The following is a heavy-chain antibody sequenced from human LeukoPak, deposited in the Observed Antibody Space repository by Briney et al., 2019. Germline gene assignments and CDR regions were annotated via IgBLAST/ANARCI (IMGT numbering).Heavy chain of an antibody. CDR1: GFTFSFYW. CDR2: IKEDGTEK. J-gene: IGHJ4*02. Sequence: PGGSLRLSCVASGFTFSFYWMSWVRQAPGKGLEWVANIKEDGTEKYYEDSVKGRFTISRDNSKNTLYLQMNSLRAEDTAVYYCARDLSRTIVATIDDYFDYWGQGTLVTVSS. CDR3: ARDLSRTIVATIDDYFDY. D-gene: IGHD5-12*01. V-gene: IGHV3-7*01.